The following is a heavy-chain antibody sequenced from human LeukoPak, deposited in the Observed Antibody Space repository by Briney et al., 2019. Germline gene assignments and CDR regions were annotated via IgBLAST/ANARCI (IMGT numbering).Heavy chain of an antibody. J-gene: IGHJ4*02. Sequence: GGSLRISCEASGLRISDFAMTWVRQAPGKGLEWVSTMSGRGDSTYYADSVKGRFTVSRDNSDNTLYLHMNSLRAEDTAVYFCANPDSSGFYFSMRFDFWGQGTLVTVSS. CDR3: ANPDSSGFYFSMRFDF. CDR1: GLRISDFA. D-gene: IGHD3-22*01. CDR2: MSGRGDST. V-gene: IGHV3-23*01.